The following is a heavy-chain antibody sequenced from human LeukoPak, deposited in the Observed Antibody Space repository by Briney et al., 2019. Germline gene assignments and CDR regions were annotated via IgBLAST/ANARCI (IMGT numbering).Heavy chain of an antibody. CDR1: GFTFSDYY. D-gene: IGHD2-15*01. J-gene: IGHJ6*02. CDR3: ARLRPPYYYYGMDV. V-gene: IGHV3-11*01. Sequence: GGSLRLSCAPSGFTFSDYYMSWIRQARGKGREWVSYISCSGSTIHYANSVKGRFPISRDNPKNSLSLQMNSLRPEHTPVYYSARLRPPYYYYGMDVWGQGTTVTVSS. CDR2: ISCSGSTI.